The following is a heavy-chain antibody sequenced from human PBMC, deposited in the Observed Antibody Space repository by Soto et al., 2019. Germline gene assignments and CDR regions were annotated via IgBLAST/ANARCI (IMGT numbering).Heavy chain of an antibody. Sequence: QVQLVQSGAEVKKPGSSVKVSCKASGGTFSSYAISWVRQAPGQGLEWMGGIIPIFGTANYAQKFQGRVTITGAESTGTAYMELSSLRSEDTAVYYCARGGDIVVVPAALYGGGYYYYGMDVWGQGTTVTVSS. CDR2: IIPIFGTA. V-gene: IGHV1-69*01. J-gene: IGHJ6*02. D-gene: IGHD2-2*01. CDR3: ARGGDIVVVPAALYGGGYYYYGMDV. CDR1: GGTFSSYA.